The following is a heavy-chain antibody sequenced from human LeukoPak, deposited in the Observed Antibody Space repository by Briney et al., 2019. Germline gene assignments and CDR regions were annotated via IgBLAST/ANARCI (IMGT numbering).Heavy chain of an antibody. CDR1: GSTFSSYG. J-gene: IGHJ3*02. CDR2: ISYDGSNK. D-gene: IGHD6-19*01. Sequence: PGRSLRLSCAASGSTFSSYGMHWVRQAPGKGLEWVAVISYDGSNKYYADSVKGRFTISRDNSKNTLYLQMNSLRAEDTAVYYCANLFSGNAFDIWGQGTMVTVSS. CDR3: ANLFSGNAFDI. V-gene: IGHV3-30*18.